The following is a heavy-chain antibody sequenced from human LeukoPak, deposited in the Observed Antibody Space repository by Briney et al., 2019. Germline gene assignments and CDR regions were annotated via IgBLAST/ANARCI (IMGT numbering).Heavy chain of an antibody. D-gene: IGHD2-2*01. CDR2: MTPNSGGT. Sequence: AASVKVSCKTSGHTFTDHYMHWVRQAPGQGLEWMGWMTPNSGGTNYAQKLQGRVTMTRDSSISTAYKELSRLRSDDTAVYYCAGGTSVVVPAAIDYYYGMDVWGQGTTVTVSS. CDR3: AGGTSVVVPAAIDYYYGMDV. J-gene: IGHJ6*02. CDR1: GHTFTDHY. V-gene: IGHV1-2*02.